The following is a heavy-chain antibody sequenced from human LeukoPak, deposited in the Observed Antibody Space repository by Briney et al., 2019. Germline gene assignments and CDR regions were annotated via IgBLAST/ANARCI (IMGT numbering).Heavy chain of an antibody. V-gene: IGHV4-31*03. CDR2: IYYSGST. CDR3: ARDWGGGGSFDY. D-gene: IGHD3-10*01. CDR1: GGSISSGGYY. Sequence: SETLSLTCTVSGGSISSGGYYWSWIRQLPGKGLEWIGYIYYSGSTYYNPSLKSRVTISVDTSKNQFSLKLSSVTAADTAVYYCARDWGGGGSFDYWGQGTLVTVSS. J-gene: IGHJ4*02.